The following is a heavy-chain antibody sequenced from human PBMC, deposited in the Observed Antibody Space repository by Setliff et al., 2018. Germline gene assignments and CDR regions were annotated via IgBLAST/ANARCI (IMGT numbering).Heavy chain of an antibody. V-gene: IGHV3-23*01. D-gene: IGHD1-26*01. Sequence: PGGSLRLSCAASGFTFSSYAMTWVRQAPGKGLERVSAISGRGGSTYYADSVKGRFTISRDNSNNALYLQMNSLRAEDTAIYYCAKGGYSGSHYFDYWGQGTLVTVSS. CDR1: GFTFSSYA. CDR2: ISGRGGST. J-gene: IGHJ4*02. CDR3: AKGGYSGSHYFDY.